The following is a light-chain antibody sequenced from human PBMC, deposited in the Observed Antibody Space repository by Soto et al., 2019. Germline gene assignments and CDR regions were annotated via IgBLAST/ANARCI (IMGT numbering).Light chain of an antibody. CDR2: AAS. Sequence: DIQMTQSPSSLSASVGDRVTITCRASQSISSYLNWYQQKPGKAPKLLIYAASSLQSGAPSRFSGSGSGTDFTLTISSLQPEDFATYYCQQCYSTPRTLGQGTRLEIK. J-gene: IGKJ5*01. V-gene: IGKV1-39*01. CDR1: QSISSY. CDR3: QQCYSTPRT.